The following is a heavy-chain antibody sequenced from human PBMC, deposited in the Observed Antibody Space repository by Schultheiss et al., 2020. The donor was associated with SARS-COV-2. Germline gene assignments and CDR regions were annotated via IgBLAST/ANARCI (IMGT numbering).Heavy chain of an antibody. CDR2: INSDGSST. D-gene: IGHD6-13*01. CDR3: ATPVSSDY. V-gene: IGHV3-74*01. CDR1: GFTFSSYW. J-gene: IGHJ4*02. Sequence: GESLKISCAASGFTFSSYWMHWVRQAPGKGLVWVSRINSDGSSTSYADSVKGRFTISRDNSKNTLYLQMNSLRAEDTAVYYCATPVSSDYWGQGTLVTVSS.